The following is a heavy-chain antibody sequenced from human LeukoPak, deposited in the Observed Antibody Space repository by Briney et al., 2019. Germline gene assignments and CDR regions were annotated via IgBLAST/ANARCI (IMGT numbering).Heavy chain of an antibody. CDR3: ARVFRPSLTVFIIRGAFDI. D-gene: IGHD3-3*01. CDR1: GFSLSAYW. J-gene: IGHJ3*02. CDR2: INRDGSQK. Sequence: PGGSLRLSCAASGFSLSAYWMTWVRQAPGKGLEWVANINRDGSQKNHVDSVKGRFTISRDNAKTSLYLQMNSLTAEDTAVYYCARVFRPSLTVFIIRGAFDIWGQGTMVTVSS. V-gene: IGHV3-7*01.